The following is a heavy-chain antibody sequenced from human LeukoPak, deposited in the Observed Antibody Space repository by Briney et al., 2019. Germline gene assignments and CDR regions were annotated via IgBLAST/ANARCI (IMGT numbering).Heavy chain of an antibody. J-gene: IGHJ4*02. D-gene: IGHD2-2*01. CDR3: ARALRYCSTTSCQYYFDY. CDR2: MNPNSGNT. Sequence: ASVKVSCKASGYTFTSYGISWVRQAPGQGLEWMGWMNPNSGNTGYAQKFQGRVTMTRNTSISTAYMELSSLKSEDTAVYYCARALRYCSTTSCQYYFDYWGQGTLVTVSS. CDR1: GYTFTSYG. V-gene: IGHV1-8*02.